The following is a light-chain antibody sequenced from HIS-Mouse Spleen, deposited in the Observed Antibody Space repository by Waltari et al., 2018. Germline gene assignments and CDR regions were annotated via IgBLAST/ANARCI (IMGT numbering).Light chain of an antibody. CDR1: SSDVASYNL. Sequence: QSALTQPASVSGSPGQSITISCTGTSSDVASYNLVSWYQQHPGKAPKLMMYEGSKRPSGVSNRFSGSKSGNTASLTISGLQAEDEADYYCCSYAGSSTWVFGGGTKLTVL. CDR3: CSYAGSSTWV. J-gene: IGLJ3*02. CDR2: EGS. V-gene: IGLV2-23*01.